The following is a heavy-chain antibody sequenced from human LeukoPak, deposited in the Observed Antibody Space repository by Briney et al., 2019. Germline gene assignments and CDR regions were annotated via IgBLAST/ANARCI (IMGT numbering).Heavy chain of an antibody. Sequence: VASVKVSCKASGYTFTSYFMHWVRQAPGQGLDWMGIINPSGGSTSYAQKFQGRVTMTRDTSTSTVYMELSSLRSEDTAVYYCASDSADYGDYDYWGQGTLVTVSS. CDR2: INPSGGST. D-gene: IGHD4-17*01. CDR1: GYTFTSYF. J-gene: IGHJ4*02. V-gene: IGHV1-46*01. CDR3: ASDSADYGDYDY.